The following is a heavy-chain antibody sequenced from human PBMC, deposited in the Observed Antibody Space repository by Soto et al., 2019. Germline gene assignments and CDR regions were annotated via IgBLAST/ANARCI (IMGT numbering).Heavy chain of an antibody. CDR1: GYSFTTYW. J-gene: IGHJ5*02. CDR3: ARNTGYSSSPMNFDP. Sequence: PGESLKISCKASGYSFTTYWISWVRQMPGKGLEWMGRIATSDSYITYNPSFQGQVTISADKSISTAYLQWSSLKASDTAMYYCARNTGYSSSPMNFDPWGQGTLVTVSS. V-gene: IGHV5-10-1*04. CDR2: IATSDSYI. D-gene: IGHD6-13*01.